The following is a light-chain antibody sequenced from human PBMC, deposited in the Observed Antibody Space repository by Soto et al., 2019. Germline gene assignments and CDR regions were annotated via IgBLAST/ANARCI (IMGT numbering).Light chain of an antibody. CDR3: QQYLDTPIT. Sequence: DIVMTQSPDSLAVFLGERATINCRSNQSLSYNSYRKNYLVWYRQKPGQPPQLLIYWASARESGVPERFSGSGSGTDFTLTIDNLQAEDVAVYYCQQYLDTPITFGQGTRLEIK. V-gene: IGKV4-1*01. CDR1: QSLSYNSYRKNY. CDR2: WAS. J-gene: IGKJ5*01.